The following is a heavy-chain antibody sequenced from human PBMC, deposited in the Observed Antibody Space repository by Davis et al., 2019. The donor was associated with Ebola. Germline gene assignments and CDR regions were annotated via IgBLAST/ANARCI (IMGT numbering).Heavy chain of an antibody. J-gene: IGHJ5*02. V-gene: IGHV5-51*01. CDR1: GYTFSNFW. CDR3: ARQESLYGSIDT. D-gene: IGHD6-13*01. CDR2: IYPGDSDT. Sequence: KVSCKASGYTFSNFWIGWVRQMPGRGLELMGIIYPGDSDTRYSPSFQGQVTISADKSITTAYLQWSSLKASDTAMYYCARQESLYGSIDTWGQGTLVTVSS.